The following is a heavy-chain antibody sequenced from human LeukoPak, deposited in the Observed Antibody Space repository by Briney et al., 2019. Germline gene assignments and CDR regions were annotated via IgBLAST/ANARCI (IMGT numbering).Heavy chain of an antibody. J-gene: IGHJ6*04. V-gene: IGHV3-64*01. D-gene: IGHD6-25*01. CDR2: ISSNGGST. CDR3: ARSPRGIAAVDV. Sequence: GESLRLSCAASGFTFSSYAMHWVRQGPGKGLEYVSAISSNGGSTYYANSVKGRFTISRDNSKNTLYLQMGSLRAEDMAVYYCARSPRGIAAVDVSGKGTTVTVSS. CDR1: GFTFSSYA.